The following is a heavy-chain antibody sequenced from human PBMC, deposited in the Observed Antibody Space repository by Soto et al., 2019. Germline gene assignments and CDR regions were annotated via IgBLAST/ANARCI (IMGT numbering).Heavy chain of an antibody. CDR1: VFTFRSYS. V-gene: IGHV3-23*01. Sequence: PLLSCAASVFTFRSYSMSLVLQAPGKGRGWVSGISCSGGITYYADSVKGRFTISGDNSKNTLYLQMNSLTAEDTAVYYCARRVVVPAANPVDWLDPWGQGTMVTVSS. D-gene: IGHD2-2*01. CDR3: ARRVVVPAANPVDWLDP. J-gene: IGHJ5*02. CDR2: ISCSGGIT.